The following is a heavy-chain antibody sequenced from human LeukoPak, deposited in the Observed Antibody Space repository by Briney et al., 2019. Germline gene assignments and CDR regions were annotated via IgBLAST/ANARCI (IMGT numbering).Heavy chain of an antibody. D-gene: IGHD5-18*01. Sequence: PSETLSLTCTVSGGSISSYYWSWIRQPPGKGLEWIGYIYYNGGTNYNPSLRSRVTISVDTSKNHFSLRLSSVTAADTAMYYCARAGGVDTAMDANFDYWGQGPLVTVSS. J-gene: IGHJ4*02. CDR1: GGSISSYY. V-gene: IGHV4-59*01. CDR2: IYYNGGT. CDR3: ARAGGVDTAMDANFDY.